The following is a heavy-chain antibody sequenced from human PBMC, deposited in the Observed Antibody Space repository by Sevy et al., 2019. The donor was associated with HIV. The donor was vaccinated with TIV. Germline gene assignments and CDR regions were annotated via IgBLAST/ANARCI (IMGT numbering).Heavy chain of an antibody. CDR3: ARDRGYSGYDYERFDY. D-gene: IGHD5-12*01. Sequence: GGSLRLSCAASGFTFSSYSTNWVRQAPGKGLEWVSYISSSSSTIYYADSVKGRFTISRDNAKNSLYLQMNSLRDEDTAVYYCARDRGYSGYDYERFDYWGQGTLVTVSS. CDR1: GFTFSSYS. V-gene: IGHV3-48*02. CDR2: ISSSSSTI. J-gene: IGHJ4*02.